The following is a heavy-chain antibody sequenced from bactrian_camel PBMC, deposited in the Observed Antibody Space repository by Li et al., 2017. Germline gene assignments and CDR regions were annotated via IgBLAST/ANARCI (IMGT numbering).Heavy chain of an antibody. CDR2: VDSDGTT. D-gene: IGHD6*01. CDR1: GHIKRRYC. CDR3: ATGASAPCPYLYGVRWYAY. V-gene: IGHV3S53*01. Sequence: HVQLVESGGGSVQAGGSLRLSCVASGHIKRRYCMGWFRQAPGKEREGVAVVDSDGTTTYADSVKGRFTISKDNANNILYLQMNSLKPDDTAMYYCATGASAPCPYLYGVRWYAYWGQGTQVTVS. J-gene: IGHJ4*01.